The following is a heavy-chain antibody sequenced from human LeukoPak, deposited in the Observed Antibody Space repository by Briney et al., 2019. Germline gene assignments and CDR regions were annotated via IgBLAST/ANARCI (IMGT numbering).Heavy chain of an antibody. V-gene: IGHV3-48*01. J-gene: IGHJ4*02. D-gene: IGHD6-6*01. CDR3: ARGGAARPDY. Sequence: GGSLRLSCAASGFTFSSYSMNWVRQAPGKGLEWVSYISSSSSTIYYAGSVRGRFTISRDNAKNSLYLQMNSLRVEDTAVYYCARGGAARPDYWGQGTLVTVSS. CDR1: GFTFSSYS. CDR2: ISSSSSTI.